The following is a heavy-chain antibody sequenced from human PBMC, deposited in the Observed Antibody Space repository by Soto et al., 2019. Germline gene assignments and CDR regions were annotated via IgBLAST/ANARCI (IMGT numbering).Heavy chain of an antibody. CDR1: GGTFSSYA. V-gene: IGHV1-69*01. J-gene: IGHJ4*02. CDR2: IIPIFGTA. Sequence: QVQLVQSGAEVKKPGSSVKVSCKASGGTFSSYAISWVRQAPGQGLEWMGGIIPIFGTANYAQKFQGRVTITADVSTSTAYMELSSLSSEDTAVYYCARDIVVVPAAMPQSYFDYWGQGTLVTVSS. D-gene: IGHD2-2*01. CDR3: ARDIVVVPAAMPQSYFDY.